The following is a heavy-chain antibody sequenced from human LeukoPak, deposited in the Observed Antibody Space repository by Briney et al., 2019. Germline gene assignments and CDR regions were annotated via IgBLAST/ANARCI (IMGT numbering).Heavy chain of an antibody. J-gene: IGHJ4*02. Sequence: SETLSLTCTVSGGSISGYYWSWIRQPAGKGLEWIGRIYTSGSTNYNPSLKSRVTMSVDTSKNQFSLKLSSVTAADTAVYYCASSYYYDSSGSVYFDYWGQGTLVTVSS. CDR3: ASSYYYDSSGSVYFDY. D-gene: IGHD3-22*01. CDR2: IYTSGST. V-gene: IGHV4-4*07. CDR1: GGSISGYY.